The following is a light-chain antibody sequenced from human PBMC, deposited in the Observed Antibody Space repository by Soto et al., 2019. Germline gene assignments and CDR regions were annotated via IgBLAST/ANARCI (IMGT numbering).Light chain of an antibody. J-gene: IGKJ4*01. Sequence: ETVLTQSPATLSLSPGERATLSCRASQSVSSYLAWNQQKPGQAPRLLISDASNRATGIPARFSGSGSGTDFTLTISSLEPEDFAVYYCQQRSNWPLTFGGGTKVEIK. V-gene: IGKV3-11*01. CDR3: QQRSNWPLT. CDR1: QSVSSY. CDR2: DAS.